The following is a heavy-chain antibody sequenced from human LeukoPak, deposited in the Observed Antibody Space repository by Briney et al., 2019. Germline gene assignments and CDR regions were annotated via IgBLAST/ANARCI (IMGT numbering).Heavy chain of an antibody. Sequence: ASVRVSCTASGYTFTSYAMHWVRPAPGQRLEWMGWINAGNGNTKYSQKFQGRVTITRDTSASTAYMELSSLRSEDTAVYYCARDYYSKRMEYFDYWGQGTLVTVSS. J-gene: IGHJ4*02. CDR3: ARDYYSKRMEYFDY. D-gene: IGHD4-11*01. V-gene: IGHV1-3*01. CDR2: INAGNGNT. CDR1: GYTFTSYA.